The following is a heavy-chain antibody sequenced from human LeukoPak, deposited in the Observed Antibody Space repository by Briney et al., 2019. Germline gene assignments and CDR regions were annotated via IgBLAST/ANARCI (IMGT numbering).Heavy chain of an antibody. D-gene: IGHD3-10*01. CDR1: GYTFTSYG. V-gene: IGHV1-18*01. Sequence: GASVKVSCKASGYTFTSYGISWVRQAPGQGLEWMGWISAYNGNTNCAQKLQGRVTMTTDTSTSTAYMELRSLRSDDTAVYYCARARDVLLWFGATPGWFDPWGQGTLVTVSS. CDR2: ISAYNGNT. J-gene: IGHJ5*02. CDR3: ARARDVLLWFGATPGWFDP.